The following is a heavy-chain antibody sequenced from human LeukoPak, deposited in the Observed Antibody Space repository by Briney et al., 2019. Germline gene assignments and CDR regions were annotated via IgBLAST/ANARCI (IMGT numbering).Heavy chain of an antibody. V-gene: IGHV1-2*02. CDR3: ARRSRAMAGSSLFDY. CDR1: GYTFTGYY. D-gene: IGHD6-19*01. Sequence: ASVKVSCKASGYTFTGYYMHWVRQAPGQGLEWMGWINPNSGGTNYAQKFQGRVTMTRDTSISTAYMELSRLRSDDTAVYHCARRSRAMAGSSLFDYWGQGTLVTVSS. CDR2: INPNSGGT. J-gene: IGHJ4*02.